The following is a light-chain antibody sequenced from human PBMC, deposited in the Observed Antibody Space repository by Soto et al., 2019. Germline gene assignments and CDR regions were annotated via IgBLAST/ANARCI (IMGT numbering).Light chain of an antibody. CDR3: LQHNSYPRT. Sequence: DIQMTQSPSAMSASVGDRVTLTCRASQSISNYLAWFQQKPGQVPKRLIYAASSLQSGVPSRFSGSGSGTEFTLTISSLQPEDFSTYYCLQHNSYPRTFGQGTKVEIK. V-gene: IGKV1-17*03. J-gene: IGKJ1*01. CDR1: QSISNY. CDR2: AAS.